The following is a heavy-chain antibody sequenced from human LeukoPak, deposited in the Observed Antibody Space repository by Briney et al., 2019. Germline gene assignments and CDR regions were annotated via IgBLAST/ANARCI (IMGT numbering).Heavy chain of an antibody. CDR3: ARPTAVTLVDAFNI. Sequence: GGSLRLSCAAAGFNFSSYFMTWVRQAPGKGLEWVANIKQDGTEKYYVDSVKGRFTISRDNAKNSLYLQMNSLRDVDTAVYFCARPTAVTLVDAFNIWGLGTMVTVSS. CDR2: IKQDGTEK. J-gene: IGHJ3*02. D-gene: IGHD4-17*01. CDR1: GFNFSSYF. V-gene: IGHV3-7*04.